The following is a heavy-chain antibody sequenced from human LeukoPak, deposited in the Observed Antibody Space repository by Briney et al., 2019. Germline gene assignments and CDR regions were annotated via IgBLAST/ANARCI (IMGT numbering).Heavy chain of an antibody. CDR1: GGTFSSYT. J-gene: IGHJ3*02. V-gene: IGHV1-69*04. Sequence: WASVKVSCKASGGTFSSYTLSWVRQAPGQGLEWMGRIIPILGIANYAQKFQGRVTITADKSTSTAYMELSSLRSEDTAVYYCARDRGDIVVVPAASGAFDIWGQGTMVTVSS. D-gene: IGHD2-2*01. CDR3: ARDRGDIVVVPAASGAFDI. CDR2: IIPILGIA.